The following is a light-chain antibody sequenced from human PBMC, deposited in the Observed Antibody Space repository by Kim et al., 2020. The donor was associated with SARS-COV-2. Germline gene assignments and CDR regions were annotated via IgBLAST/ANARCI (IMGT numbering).Light chain of an antibody. Sequence: EIVLTQSPGTLSLSPGERATLSCRASQSVSSSYLAWYQQKPGQAPRLLIYGASSRATGIPDRFSGSGSGTDFTLTISRLEPEDFAVYYCQQYGSSPPYTLGQGNKLEI. CDR1: QSVSSSY. CDR2: GAS. V-gene: IGKV3-20*01. CDR3: QQYGSSPPYT. J-gene: IGKJ2*01.